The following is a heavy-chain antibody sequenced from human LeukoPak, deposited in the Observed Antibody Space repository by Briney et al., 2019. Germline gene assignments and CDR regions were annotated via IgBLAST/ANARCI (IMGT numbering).Heavy chain of an antibody. CDR1: GESFDGFY. J-gene: IGHJ2*01. D-gene: IGHD3-22*01. CDR3: ARVWLSSGSYWYFDF. V-gene: IGHV4-34*01. Sequence: SETLSLTCAVYGESFDGFYWNWIRQSPGKGLEWLGEVNYIGRSNYNPALESRIAISADASKNQFSLLLHSVTAADTAVYYCARVWLSSGSYWYFDFWGRGTLVIVSS. CDR2: VNYIGRS.